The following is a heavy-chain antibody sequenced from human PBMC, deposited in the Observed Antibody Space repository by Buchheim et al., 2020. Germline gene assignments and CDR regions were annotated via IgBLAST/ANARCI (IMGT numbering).Heavy chain of an antibody. CDR2: IYYSGST. J-gene: IGHJ6*02. D-gene: IGHD3-3*01. CDR3: ARDFWSGYYYYYYGMDV. CDR1: GGSISSGGYY. Sequence: QVQLQESGPGLVKPSQTLSLTCTVSGGSISSGGYYWSWIRQHPGKGLEWIGYIYYSGSTYYNPSLKSPPTISVDTTKNQFSLELSSVTAADTAVYYCARDFWSGYYYYYYGMDVWGQGTT. V-gene: IGHV4-31*01.